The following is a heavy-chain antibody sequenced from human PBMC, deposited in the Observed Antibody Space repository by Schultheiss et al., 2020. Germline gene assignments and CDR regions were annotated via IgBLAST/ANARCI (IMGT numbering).Heavy chain of an antibody. D-gene: IGHD4-23*01. J-gene: IGHJ6*03. CDR3: ARDTAVVTSYYYMDV. CDR2: IWYDGSNK. CDR1: GFTFSSFD. V-gene: IGHV3-33*08. Sequence: GGSLRLSCSASGFTFSSFDLTWVRQAPGKGLEWVAVIWYDGSNKYYADSVKGRFTISRDNSKNTLYLQMNSLRAEDTAVYYCARDTAVVTSYYYMDVWGKGTTVTVSS.